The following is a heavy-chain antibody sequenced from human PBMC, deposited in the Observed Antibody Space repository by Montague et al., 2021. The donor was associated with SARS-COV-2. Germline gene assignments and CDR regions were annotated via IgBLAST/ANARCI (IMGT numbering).Heavy chain of an antibody. CDR2: IYYSGST. D-gene: IGHD3-3*01. CDR3: ARAKRITIFGVVNEIDY. J-gene: IGHJ4*02. Sequence: TLSLTCTVSGGSISSGGYYWSWIRQHPGKGLEWIGYIYYSGSTFYNPSLKSRVTISADTSKNQFSLKLSSVTAADTAVYYCARAKRITIFGVVNEIDYWGQGTLVTVSS. CDR1: GGSISSGGYY. V-gene: IGHV4-31*03.